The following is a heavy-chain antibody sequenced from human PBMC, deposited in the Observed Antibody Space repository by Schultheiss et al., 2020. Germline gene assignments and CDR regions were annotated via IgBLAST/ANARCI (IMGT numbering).Heavy chain of an antibody. CDR2: IKGDGSEI. CDR1: GFIFINSW. J-gene: IGHJ4*02. CDR3: VSFYGYGDSNY. D-gene: IGHD4-17*01. Sequence: GESLKISCAASGFIFINSWMSWIRQPPGKGLEWVAHIKGDGSEIYYVDSVRGRFTISRDNAKNSLYLQMNSLRAEDTALYYCVSFYGYGDSNYWGQGTLVTVSS. V-gene: IGHV3-7*01.